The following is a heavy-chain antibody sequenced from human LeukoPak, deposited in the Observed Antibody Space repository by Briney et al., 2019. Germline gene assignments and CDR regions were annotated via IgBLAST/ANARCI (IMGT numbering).Heavy chain of an antibody. D-gene: IGHD5-18*01. CDR2: ISYDGGKK. CDR1: GFTFSSYG. J-gene: IGHJ5*02. Sequence: PGGSLRLSCAASGFTFSSYGMHWVRQAPGKGLEWVAVISYDGGKKYYADSVKGRFTISRDNSKNTLYLQMNSLRAEDTAVYYCAKGRIQLWTNRYNWFDPWGQGTLVTVSS. CDR3: AKGRIQLWTNRYNWFDP. V-gene: IGHV3-30*18.